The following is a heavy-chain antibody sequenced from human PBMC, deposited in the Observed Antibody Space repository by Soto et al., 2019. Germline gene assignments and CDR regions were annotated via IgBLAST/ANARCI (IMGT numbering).Heavy chain of an antibody. CDR2: IYWDDDK. CDR1: GFSLSTSGVG. CDR3: ARLRFSGYGSRAFDY. Sequence: QITLKESGPTLVKPTQTLTLTCTFSGFSLSTSGVGVGWIRQPPGKALEWLALIYWDDDKRYSPSLKSRLTITKDTSKNQVVLTMTNMDPVDTATYYCARLRFSGYGSRAFDYWGQGTLVTVSS. V-gene: IGHV2-5*02. D-gene: IGHD5-12*01. J-gene: IGHJ4*02.